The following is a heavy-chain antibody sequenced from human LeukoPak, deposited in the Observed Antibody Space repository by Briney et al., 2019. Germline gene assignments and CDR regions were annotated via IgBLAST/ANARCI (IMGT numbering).Heavy chain of an antibody. Sequence: GGSLRLSCAASEFTFSAYPMHWLGQRPGKGLESLAVISHDASETYYANSVKGRFTISRDNSKDTLYLQMTSLRGEDTAVYYCARAQRDGYNQIDYWGQGTLVVVSS. V-gene: IGHV3-30*04. J-gene: IGHJ4*02. CDR1: EFTFSAYP. CDR3: ARAQRDGYNQIDY. CDR2: ISHDASET. D-gene: IGHD5-24*01.